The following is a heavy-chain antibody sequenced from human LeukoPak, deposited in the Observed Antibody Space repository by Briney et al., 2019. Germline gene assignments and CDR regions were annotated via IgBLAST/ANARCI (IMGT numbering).Heavy chain of an antibody. V-gene: IGHV4-59*08. D-gene: IGHD4-17*01. J-gene: IGHJ4*02. CDR2: IYYSGST. Sequence: SETLSLTCTVSGGSISSYYWSWIRQPPGKGLEWIGYIYYSGSTNYNPSLKSRVTISVDTSKNQFSLKLSSVTAADTAVYYCARGTGFYGDYLSRWGQGTLVTVSS. CDR1: GGSISSYY. CDR3: ARGTGFYGDYLSR.